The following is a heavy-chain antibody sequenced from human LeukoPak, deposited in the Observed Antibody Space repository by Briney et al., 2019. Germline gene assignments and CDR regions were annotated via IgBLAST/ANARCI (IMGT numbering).Heavy chain of an antibody. CDR2: IYYSGST. CDR1: GGSISSGGYY. V-gene: IGHV4-31*03. Sequence: SSETLSLTCTVSGGSISSGGYYWSWIRQHPGKGLEWIGYIYYSGSTYYNPSLKSRVTISVDTSKNQFSLKLSSVTAADTAVYYCAITRNIAMPISYYYYGVDVWGQGTTVIVSS. D-gene: IGHD5-18*01. J-gene: IGHJ6*02. CDR3: AITRNIAMPISYYYYGVDV.